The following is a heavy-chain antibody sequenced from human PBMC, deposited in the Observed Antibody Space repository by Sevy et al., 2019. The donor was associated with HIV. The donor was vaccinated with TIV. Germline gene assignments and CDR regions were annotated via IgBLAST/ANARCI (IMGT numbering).Heavy chain of an antibody. V-gene: IGHV1-8*01. CDR3: AREGTGFDY. D-gene: IGHD1-1*01. Sequence: ASVKVSCKASGYTFTSYDINWVRQATGQGLEWMGWMNPNSGNTGYAQKFQGRVTMTRNTSISTAYMGRGSLGSEDTAVYYCAREGTGFDYWGQGTLVTVSS. CDR2: MNPNSGNT. J-gene: IGHJ4*02. CDR1: GYTFTSYD.